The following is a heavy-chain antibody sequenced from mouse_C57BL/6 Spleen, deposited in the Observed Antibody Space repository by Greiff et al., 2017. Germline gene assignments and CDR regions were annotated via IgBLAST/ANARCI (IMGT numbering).Heavy chain of an antibody. Sequence: QVQLQQPGAELVKPGASVKLSCKASGYTFTSYWMHWVKQRPGQGLEWIGMIHPNSGSTNYNEKFKGKATLTVDKSSSTAYMQLSSLTSEDSAVYYCAKCDYDRAWFAYWGQGTLVTVSA. CDR1: GYTFTSYW. V-gene: IGHV1-64*01. CDR2: IHPNSGST. J-gene: IGHJ3*01. CDR3: AKCDYDRAWFAY. D-gene: IGHD2-4*01.